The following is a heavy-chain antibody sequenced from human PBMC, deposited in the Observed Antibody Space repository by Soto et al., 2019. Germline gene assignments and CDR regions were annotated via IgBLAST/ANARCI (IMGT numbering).Heavy chain of an antibody. CDR1: GFTFTDYW. D-gene: IGHD4-4*01. J-gene: IGHJ4*02. CDR3: ARETYRGSYFDY. CDR2: INSDGSRP. V-gene: IGHV3-74*01. Sequence: GGSLRLACGASGFTFTDYWTHWVRQAPGKGLAWVSRINSDGSRPSYADSVTGRFTISRDNAKNTLYLQMNSLRVEDAALYYCARETYRGSYFDYWGQGTLVTVSS.